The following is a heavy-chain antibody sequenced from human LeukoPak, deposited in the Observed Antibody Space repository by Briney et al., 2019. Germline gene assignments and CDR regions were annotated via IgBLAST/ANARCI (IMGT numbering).Heavy chain of an antibody. J-gene: IGHJ4*02. CDR2: ISSSGSTI. Sequence: GGSLRLSCAASGFTFSSYEMNWVRQAPGKGLEWVSYISSSGSTIYYADSVKGRFTISRDNAKNSLYLQMNSLRAEDTAVYYCARVGPKGLFDYWGQGTLVTVSS. CDR3: ARVGPKGLFDY. V-gene: IGHV3-48*03. CDR1: GFTFSSYE.